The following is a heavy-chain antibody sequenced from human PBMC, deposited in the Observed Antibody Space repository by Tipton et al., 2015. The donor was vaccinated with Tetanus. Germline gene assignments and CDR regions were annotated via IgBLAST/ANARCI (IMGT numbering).Heavy chain of an antibody. V-gene: IGHV4-30-4*01. J-gene: IGHJ5*02. CDR3: ARGPSVAYCSGGSCPVWFDP. D-gene: IGHD2-15*01. CDR2: IYHTGTT. Sequence: LRLSCTVSGDSISSGNYRYNWIRQLPGKGLEWIGYIYHTGTTYYNPSLKSRVTISVDTSKNQFSLKLSSVTAADTAVYYCARGPSVAYCSGGSCPVWFDPWGQGTLVTVSS. CDR1: GDSISSGNYR.